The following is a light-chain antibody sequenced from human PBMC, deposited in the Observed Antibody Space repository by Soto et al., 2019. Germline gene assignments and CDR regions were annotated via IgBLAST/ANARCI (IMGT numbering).Light chain of an antibody. CDR1: SSDVGGYNY. Sequence: QSGLTQPASVSGSPGQSITISCTGTSSDVGGYNYVSWYQQHPGKAPKLMIYEVSKRPSGVPDRFSGSKSGNTASLTVSGLQAEDEADYYCSSYAGSNNYVFGTGTKLTVL. J-gene: IGLJ1*01. CDR2: EVS. CDR3: SSYAGSNNYV. V-gene: IGLV2-8*01.